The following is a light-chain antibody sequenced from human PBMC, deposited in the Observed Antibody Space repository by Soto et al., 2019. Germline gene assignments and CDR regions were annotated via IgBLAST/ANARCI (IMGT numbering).Light chain of an antibody. J-gene: IGLJ1*01. CDR2: EVR. CDR1: TSDVGDYNY. V-gene: IGLV2-14*01. Sequence: QSVLTQPASVSGSPGQSITISCTGTTSDVGDYNYVSWYQQHPGKAPKLMIYEVRNRPSGVSNRFSGSKSGNTASLTISGLQAEDEADYYCSSYTSTSILYVFGTETKVTVL. CDR3: SSYTSTSILYV.